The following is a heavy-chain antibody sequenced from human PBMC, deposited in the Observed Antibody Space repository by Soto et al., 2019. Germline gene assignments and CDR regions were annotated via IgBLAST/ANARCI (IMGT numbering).Heavy chain of an antibody. CDR3: ARMYNSGFYRPEGDYFFYSMDV. D-gene: IGHD6-19*01. CDR2: FYYSGNT. V-gene: IGHV4-4*07. Sequence: SETLSLTCTVSGDSISDYYWSWIRQPAGKGLEWIGRFYYSGNTKSNPSLKSRVTMSADTPKNQFSLSLRSVTAADSAIYYCARMYNSGFYRPEGDYFFYSMDVWGQGTTVTVSS. J-gene: IGHJ6*02. CDR1: GDSISDYY.